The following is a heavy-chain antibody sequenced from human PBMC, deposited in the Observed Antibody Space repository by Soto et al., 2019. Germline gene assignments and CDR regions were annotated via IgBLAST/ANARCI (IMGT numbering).Heavy chain of an antibody. CDR3: AIRGGTDYDILTGYYYFDY. D-gene: IGHD3-9*01. Sequence: GASVKVSCKASGGTFSSYAISWVRQAPGQGLEWMGGIIPIFGTANYAQKFQGRVTITADESTSTAYMELSSLRSEDAAVYYCAIRGGTDYDILTGYYYFDYWGQGTLVTVSS. CDR2: IIPIFGTA. CDR1: GGTFSSYA. J-gene: IGHJ4*02. V-gene: IGHV1-69*13.